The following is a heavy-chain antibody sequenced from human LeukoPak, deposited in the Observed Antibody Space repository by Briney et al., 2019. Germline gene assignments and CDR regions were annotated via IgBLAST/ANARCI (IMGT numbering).Heavy chain of an antibody. V-gene: IGHV4-61*01. D-gene: IGHD5-12*01. CDR3: ARVGYGLDY. CDR2: IHNSGST. CDR1: GGSVSSGSYY. Sequence: PSETLSLTCTVSGGSVSSGSYYWSWIRQPPGKGLEWIGFIHNSGSTKYNPSLKSRVTISVDKSKNQFSLKLSSVTAADTAVYYCARVGYGLDYWGQGTLVTVSS. J-gene: IGHJ4*02.